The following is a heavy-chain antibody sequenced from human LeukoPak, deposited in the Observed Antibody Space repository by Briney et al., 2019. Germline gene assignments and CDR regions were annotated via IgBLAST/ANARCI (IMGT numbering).Heavy chain of an antibody. Sequence: PGGSLRLSCAASGFTFSSYGMHWVRQAPGKGLEWVAFIRYDGSNKYYADSVKGRFTISRDNSKNTLYLQMNSLRAEDTAVYYRAKDQQRDWNYAGPFDYWGQGTLVTVSS. CDR2: IRYDGSNK. V-gene: IGHV3-30*02. J-gene: IGHJ4*02. D-gene: IGHD1-7*01. CDR1: GFTFSSYG. CDR3: AKDQQRDWNYAGPFDY.